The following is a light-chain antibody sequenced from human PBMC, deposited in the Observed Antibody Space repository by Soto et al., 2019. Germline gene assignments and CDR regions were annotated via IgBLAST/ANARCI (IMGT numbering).Light chain of an antibody. CDR1: HDVSSW. CDR3: QQAGSFPT. J-gene: IGKJ5*01. CDR2: GAS. Sequence: DIQMTQSPSSVSASVGDRVTITCRASHDVSSWVAWYQQKAGAAPKLLIYGASTLQSGVPSRFSGSRSGTDFTLTISNLEPEDFATYYCQQAGSFPTFDQGTRLEIK. V-gene: IGKV1-12*01.